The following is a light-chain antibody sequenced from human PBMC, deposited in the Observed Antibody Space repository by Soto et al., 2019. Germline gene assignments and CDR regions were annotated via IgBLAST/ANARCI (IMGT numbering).Light chain of an antibody. CDR2: EVS. CDR1: SSDVGSYNL. V-gene: IGLV2-23*02. CDR3: CSYAGSSTLV. Sequence: ALTQPASVSGSPGQSITISCTGTSSDVGSYNLVSWYQQHPGKAPKLMIYEVSKRPSGVSNRFSGSKSGNTASLTISGLQAEDEADYYCCSYAGSSTLVFGGGTQLTVL. J-gene: IGLJ3*02.